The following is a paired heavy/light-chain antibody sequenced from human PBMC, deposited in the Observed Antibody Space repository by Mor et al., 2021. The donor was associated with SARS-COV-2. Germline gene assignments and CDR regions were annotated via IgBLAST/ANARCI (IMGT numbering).Light chain of an antibody. CDR1: ALPKKY. Sequence: SYELTQPPSVSVSPGQTARITCSGDALPKKYAYWYQQKSGQAPVLVIYEDSKRPSGIPERFSGSSSGTMATLTISGAQVEDEADYYCYSTDSSGNHAVFGGGTKLTVL. V-gene: IGLV3-10*01. CDR2: EDS. CDR3: YSTDSSGNHAV. J-gene: IGLJ3*02.
Heavy chain of an antibody. CDR3: ARGQAVEITMVRGVIIKPPYYFDY. CDR1: GYTFTSYG. J-gene: IGHJ4*02. Sequence: QVQLVQSGAEVKKPGASVKVSCKASGYTFTSYGISWVRQAPGQGLEWMGWISAYNGNTNYAQKLQGRVTMTTDTSTSTAYMELRSLRSDDTAVYYCARGQAVEITMVRGVIIKPPYYFDYWGQGTLVTVSS. CDR2: ISAYNGNT. V-gene: IGHV1-18*01. D-gene: IGHD3-10*01.